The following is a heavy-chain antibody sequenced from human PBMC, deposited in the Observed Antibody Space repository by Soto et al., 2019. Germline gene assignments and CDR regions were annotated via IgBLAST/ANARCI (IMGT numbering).Heavy chain of an antibody. Sequence: GGSLRLSCAASGFTFSSYWMSWVRQAPGKGLEWVANIKQDGSEKYYVDSVKGRFTISRDNAKNSLYLQMNSLRAEDTAVYYCARDKANWCLPYYFDYWGQGTLVTVSS. J-gene: IGHJ4*02. CDR3: ARDKANWCLPYYFDY. D-gene: IGHD7-27*01. V-gene: IGHV3-7*05. CDR1: GFTFSSYW. CDR2: IKQDGSEK.